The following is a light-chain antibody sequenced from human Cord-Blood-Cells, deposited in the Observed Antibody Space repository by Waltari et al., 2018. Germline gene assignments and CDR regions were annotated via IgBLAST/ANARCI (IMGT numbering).Light chain of an antibody. J-gene: IGLJ3*02. CDR3: CSYAGSYTWV. V-gene: IGLV2-11*01. CDR2: DGS. CDR1: SSDVGGYNY. Sequence: QSALTQPRSVSGSPGQSVTISCTGTSSDVGGYNYVSWYQQHPGKAPKQMIYDGSKRPSGVPDRFSGPKSGNTASLTIAGIQAEDEADYYCCSYAGSYTWVFGGGTKLTVL.